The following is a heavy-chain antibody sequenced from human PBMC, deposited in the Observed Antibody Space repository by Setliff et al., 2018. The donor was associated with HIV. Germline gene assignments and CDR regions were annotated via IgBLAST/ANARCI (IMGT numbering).Heavy chain of an antibody. Sequence: GGSLRLSCAASGFTFDDYGMSWVRQAPGKGLEWVSGINWNGGRIGYADSVKGRFTISRDNAKNSLYLQMNSLRAEDTALYYCARAGYHDSSGYLGPDYYYMDVWGKGTMVTVSS. CDR3: ARAGYHDSSGYLGPDYYYMDV. J-gene: IGHJ6*03. D-gene: IGHD3-22*01. CDR1: GFTFDDYG. CDR2: INWNGGRI. V-gene: IGHV3-20*04.